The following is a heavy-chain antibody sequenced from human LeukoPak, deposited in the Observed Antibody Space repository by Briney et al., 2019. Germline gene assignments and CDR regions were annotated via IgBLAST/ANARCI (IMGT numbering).Heavy chain of an antibody. V-gene: IGHV3-48*03. D-gene: IGHD2-2*01. J-gene: IGHJ6*02. Sequence: GGSLRLSCAASGFTFSSYEMNWVRQAPGKGLEWLSYINSGGNTIYYADSVTGRFTISRDNAKNSLYLQMNSLRAEDTAVYYCARGGYCSSTSCSKGRYYYYGMDVWGQGTTVTVSS. CDR1: GFTFSSYE. CDR3: ARGGYCSSTSCSKGRYYYYGMDV. CDR2: INSGGNTI.